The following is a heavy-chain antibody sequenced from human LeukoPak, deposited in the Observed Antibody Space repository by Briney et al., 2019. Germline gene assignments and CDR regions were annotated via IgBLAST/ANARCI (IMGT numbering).Heavy chain of an antibody. J-gene: IGHJ4*02. CDR1: GFTFSDYF. V-gene: IGHV3-11*04. CDR2: MSSSGSIT. Sequence: GGSLRLSCAASGFTFSDYFMTWIRQAPGKGLEWVSSMSSSGSITKYADSVKGRFTISRENAKNSLYLQMNSLRAEDTAVYYCVRGLGSLADYWGQGTLVTVSS. CDR3: VRGLGSLADY. D-gene: IGHD3-16*01.